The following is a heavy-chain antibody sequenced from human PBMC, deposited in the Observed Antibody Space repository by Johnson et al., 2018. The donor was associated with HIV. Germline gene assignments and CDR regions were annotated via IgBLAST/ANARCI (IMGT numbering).Heavy chain of an antibody. J-gene: IGHJ3*01. CDR1: GFTFNNAW. V-gene: IGHV3-30*18. D-gene: IGHD5-18*01. Sequence: QVQLVESGGGLVKPGGSLRLSCAASGFTFNNAWMSWVRQAPGKGLEWVAVVSYDGSERYYADSVKGRFTISRDSSKNTLYLQMTNLRIEETAVYYCAKGEAQEGWIQLWSYAFDFWGRGTMVTVSS. CDR2: VSYDGSER. CDR3: AKGEAQEGWIQLWSYAFDF.